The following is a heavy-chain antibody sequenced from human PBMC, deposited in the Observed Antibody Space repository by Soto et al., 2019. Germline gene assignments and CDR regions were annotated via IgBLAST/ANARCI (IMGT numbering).Heavy chain of an antibody. CDR2: ISDSGGSS. V-gene: IGHV3-23*01. J-gene: IGHJ1*01. CDR3: TKGGDSWSGYAQH. D-gene: IGHD3-3*01. Sequence: EVQLLQSGGGLVQPGGSLGLSCAASGFSFGNYVMNWVRQAPGKGLEWVSGISDSGGSSSSADSVKGRFTVSRDNSKNTLYLQMESLTGDDTAVYYCTKGGDSWSGYAQHWGQGALVTVAS. CDR1: GFSFGNYV.